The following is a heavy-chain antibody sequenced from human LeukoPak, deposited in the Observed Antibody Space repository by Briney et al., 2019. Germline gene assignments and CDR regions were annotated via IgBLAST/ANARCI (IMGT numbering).Heavy chain of an antibody. D-gene: IGHD3-10*01. CDR2: ISGSGGST. V-gene: IGHV3-23*01. CDR3: ARVQYYYGSGSYYYIDY. Sequence: GGSLRLSCAASGFTFSSYAMSRVRQAPGKGLEWVSAISGSGGSTYYADSVKGRFTISRDNSKNTLYLQMNSLRAEDTAVYYCARVQYYYGSGSYYYIDYWGQGTLVTVSS. J-gene: IGHJ4*02. CDR1: GFTFSSYA.